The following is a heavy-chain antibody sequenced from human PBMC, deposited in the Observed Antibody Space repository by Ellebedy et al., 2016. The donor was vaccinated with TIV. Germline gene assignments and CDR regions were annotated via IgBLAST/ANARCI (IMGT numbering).Heavy chain of an antibody. J-gene: IGHJ4*02. D-gene: IGHD2-2*01. CDR2: ISGDGGST. CDR3: AIGSRGYCSSTSCYARLAGVVY. V-gene: IGHV3-43*02. Sequence: PGGSLRLSCAASGFTFDDYAMHWVRQAPGKGLEWVSLISGDGGSTYYADSVKGRFTISRDNSKNSLSLQMNSLRTEDTALYYCAIGSRGYCSSTSCYARLAGVVYWGQGTLVTVSS. CDR1: GFTFDDYA.